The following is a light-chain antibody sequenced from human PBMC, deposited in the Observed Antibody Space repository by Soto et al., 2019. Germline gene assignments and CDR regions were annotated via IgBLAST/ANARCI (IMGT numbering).Light chain of an antibody. CDR2: GAS. V-gene: IGKV3-20*01. CDR3: QQYGQRSGRSSWT. CDR1: QSVSSTS. J-gene: IGKJ1*01. Sequence: EIVLTQSPGTLSLFPGEGVTLSCRASQSVSSTSLAWYQQKPGQAPRLLIYGASSRATGIPDRFSGSGSGKDFTLTISRLEPEDFAVYCCQQYGQRSGRSSWTVGQGTKVAIK.